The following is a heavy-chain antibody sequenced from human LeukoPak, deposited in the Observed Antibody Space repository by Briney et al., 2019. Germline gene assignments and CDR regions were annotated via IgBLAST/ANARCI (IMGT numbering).Heavy chain of an antibody. J-gene: IGHJ4*02. CDR3: TRWFGELLPFDY. D-gene: IGHD3-10*01. Sequence: GGSLRLSCAASGLTSSGSAMPGVRQPSGKGRKGVGRIRSKANSYATAYAASVKGRFTISRDDSKNTAYLQMNSLKTEDTAVYYCTRWFGELLPFDYWGQGTLVTVSS. CDR1: GLTSSGSA. CDR2: IRSKANSYAT. V-gene: IGHV3-73*01.